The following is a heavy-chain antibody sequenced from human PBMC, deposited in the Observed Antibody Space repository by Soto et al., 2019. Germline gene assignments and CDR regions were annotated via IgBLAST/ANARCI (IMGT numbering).Heavy chain of an antibody. CDR1: GFTFSSYG. D-gene: IGHD2-15*01. CDR3: VKYRDIVVVVAAFDY. V-gene: IGHV3-30*18. J-gene: IGHJ4*02. Sequence: QVPLVESGGGVVQPGRSLRLSCAASGFTFSSYGMHWVRQAQGKGLAWVAVISYDGSNKYYADSVKGRFPISRDNCKNTVYLEKNTLRAEDKSVYSCVKYRDIVVVVAAFDYLGQGALVTVSS. CDR2: ISYDGSNK.